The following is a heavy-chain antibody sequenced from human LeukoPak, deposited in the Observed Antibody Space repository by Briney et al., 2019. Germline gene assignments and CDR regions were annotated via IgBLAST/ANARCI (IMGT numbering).Heavy chain of an antibody. D-gene: IGHD1-1*01. V-gene: IGHV1-2*02. CDR3: ARLSSSGTTPYYY. CDR2: INPNSGGT. J-gene: IGHJ4*02. Sequence: ASVKVSCKASGYTFTGYYMHWARQAPGQGLEWMGWINPNSGGTNYAQKFQGRVTMTRDTSISTAYMELSRLRSDDTAVYYCARLSSSGTTPYYYWGQGTLVTVSS. CDR1: GYTFTGYY.